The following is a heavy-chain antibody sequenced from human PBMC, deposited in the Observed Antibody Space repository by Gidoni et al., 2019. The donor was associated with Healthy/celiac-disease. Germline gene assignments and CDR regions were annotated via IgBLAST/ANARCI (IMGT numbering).Heavy chain of an antibody. CDR2: IWYDGSNK. CDR1: GFTFSSYG. J-gene: IGHJ4*02. Sequence: QVQLVESGGGVVQPGRSLRLSCAESGFTFSSYGMHWVRQAPGKGLGWVAVIWYDGSNKYYADSVKGRFTISRYNSKNTLYLQMNSLRAEDTAVYYCARDRIAVAGTPPFDYWGQGTLVTVSS. D-gene: IGHD6-19*01. V-gene: IGHV3-33*01. CDR3: ARDRIAVAGTPPFDY.